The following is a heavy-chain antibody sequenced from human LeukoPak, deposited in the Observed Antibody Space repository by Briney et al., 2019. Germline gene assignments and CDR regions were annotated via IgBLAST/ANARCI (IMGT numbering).Heavy chain of an antibody. CDR1: GYTFTSYY. V-gene: IGHV1-46*01. D-gene: IGHD6-13*01. J-gene: IGHJ5*02. Sequence: ASVKVSCKASGYTFTSYYMHWVRQAPGQGLEWMGIINPSGGSTSYAQKFQGRVTMTRDMSTSTVYMELSSLRSEDTAAYYCARAATSSSWYSGFDPWGQGTLVTVSS. CDR2: INPSGGST. CDR3: ARAATSSSWYSGFDP.